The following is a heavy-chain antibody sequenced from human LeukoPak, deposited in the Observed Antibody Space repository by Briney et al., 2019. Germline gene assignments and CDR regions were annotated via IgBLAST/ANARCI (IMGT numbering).Heavy chain of an antibody. CDR1: GFTFSSYS. CDR3: AELGITMIGGV. J-gene: IGHJ6*04. D-gene: IGHD3-10*02. Sequence: GGSLRLSCAASGFTFSSYSMNLVRQAPGKGLEWVSYISSSSSTIYYADSVKGRFTISRDSAKNSLYLQMNSLRAEDTAVYYCAELGITMIGGVWGKGTTVTISS. CDR2: ISSSSSTI. V-gene: IGHV3-48*01.